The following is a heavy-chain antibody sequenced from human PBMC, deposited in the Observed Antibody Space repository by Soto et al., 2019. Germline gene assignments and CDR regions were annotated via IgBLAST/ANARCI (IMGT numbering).Heavy chain of an antibody. CDR3: ATLWFGDADY. Sequence: QLQLQESGPGLVKPSETLSLTCTVSGGSISRSSYYWGWIRQPPGKGLEWIGSIYYSGSTYYNPSLMSRVTISVDTSKNQFSLKLTSVTAADTAVYYCATLWFGDADYWGPGTLVTVSS. J-gene: IGHJ4*02. CDR2: IYYSGST. D-gene: IGHD3-10*01. V-gene: IGHV4-39*01. CDR1: GGSISRSSYY.